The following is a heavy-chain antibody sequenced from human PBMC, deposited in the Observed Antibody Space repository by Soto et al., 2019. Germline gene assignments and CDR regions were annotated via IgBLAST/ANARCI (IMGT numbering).Heavy chain of an antibody. CDR3: ARLTELYIVFDY. J-gene: IGHJ4*02. D-gene: IGHD1-26*01. CDR2: IYWDDDK. V-gene: IGHV2-5*02. Sequence: GPTLVNPTQTLTLTCSFSGFSLSTSEVGVGWVRQPPGKALEWLAVIYWDDDKRYSPALKGRLTITKDTSKSQVVLSLTNVDPVDTATYYCARLTELYIVFDYWGQGALVTVSS. CDR1: GFSLSTSEVG.